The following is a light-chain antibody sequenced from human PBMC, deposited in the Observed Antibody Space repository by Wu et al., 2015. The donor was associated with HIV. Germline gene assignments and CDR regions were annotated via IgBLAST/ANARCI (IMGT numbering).Light chain of an antibody. J-gene: IGKJ4*01. CDR2: GAS. Sequence: EIVLTQSPGTLSLSPGKRATLSCRASQSVRSNYLAWYQQKPGQAPRLLLYGASSRATGIPDRFSGSGSGTDFTLTITRLESEDFALYYCQQYATSPLTFGGGPGWRSN. V-gene: IGKV3-20*01. CDR1: QSVRSNY. CDR3: QQYATSPLT.